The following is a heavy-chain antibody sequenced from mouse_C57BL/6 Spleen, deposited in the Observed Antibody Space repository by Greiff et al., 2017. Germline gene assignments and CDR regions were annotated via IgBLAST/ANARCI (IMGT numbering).Heavy chain of an antibody. CDR3: ARRATMKAWFAY. D-gene: IGHD2-4*01. J-gene: IGHJ3*01. Sequence: EVQLQQSGPELVKPGASVKIPCKASGYTFTDYNMDWVKQSHGNSLEWIGDINPNNGGTIYNQKFKGKATLTVDKSSSTAYMELRSLTSEDTAVYYCARRATMKAWFAYWGQGTLVTVSA. V-gene: IGHV1-18*01. CDR2: INPNNGGT. CDR1: GYTFTDYN.